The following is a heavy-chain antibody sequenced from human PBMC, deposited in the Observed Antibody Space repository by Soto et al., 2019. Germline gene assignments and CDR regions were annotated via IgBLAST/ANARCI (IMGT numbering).Heavy chain of an antibody. CDR1: GGTFSSYT. V-gene: IGHV1-69*04. CDR2: IIPILGIA. Sequence: SVKVSCKASGGTFSSYTISWVRQAPGQGLEWMGRIIPILGIANYAQKFQGRVTITADKSTSTAYMELSSLRSEDTAVYYCARDHCSSTSCYLRVAGFDPWGQGALVTVSS. CDR3: ARDHCSSTSCYLRVAGFDP. J-gene: IGHJ5*02. D-gene: IGHD2-2*01.